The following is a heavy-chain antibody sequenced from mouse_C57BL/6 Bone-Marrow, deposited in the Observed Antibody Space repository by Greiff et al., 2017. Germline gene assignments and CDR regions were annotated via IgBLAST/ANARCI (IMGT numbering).Heavy chain of an antibody. V-gene: IGHV1-42*01. J-gene: IGHJ3*01. CDR2: LNPSTGGT. Sequence: VQLHHSGPELVKPGASVTLSCKASGYSFTGYYMNWVKHSPAKSLEWIGELNPSTGGTTYNQKFKAKATLTVDQYSSTAYVQLKSLTSEDSAVYYCARMGAWFAYWGQGTLVTVSA. CDR1: GYSFTGYY. CDR3: ARMGAWFAY.